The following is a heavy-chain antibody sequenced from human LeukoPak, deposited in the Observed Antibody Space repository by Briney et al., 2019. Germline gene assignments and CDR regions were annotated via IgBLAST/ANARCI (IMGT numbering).Heavy chain of an antibody. V-gene: IGHV4-4*07. CDR3: ARDRGTWNDDGFDY. CDR1: GGSLSSYY. Sequence: HSETLSLTCTVSGGSLSSYYWSWLGQPAGRGLEWIGRIYISGSTNYNPSLTSRVTMSVDTSKNQFSLKLSSVTAADTAVYYCARDRGTWNDDGFDYWGQGTLVTVSS. CDR2: IYISGST. D-gene: IGHD1-1*01. J-gene: IGHJ4*02.